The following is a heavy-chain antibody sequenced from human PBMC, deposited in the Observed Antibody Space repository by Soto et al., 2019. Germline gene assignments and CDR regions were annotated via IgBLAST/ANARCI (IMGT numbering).Heavy chain of an antibody. CDR3: AIYQDYASDY. V-gene: IGHV3-23*01. Sequence: GGSLRLSCAASGFTFSSYAMSWVRQAPGKGLEWVSAVSGSGGSTYYADSVKGRFTISRDNSKNTLYLQMNSLRAEDTAVYYCAIYQDYASDYWGQGTLVTVSS. J-gene: IGHJ4*02. CDR2: VSGSGGST. CDR1: GFTFSSYA. D-gene: IGHD4-17*01.